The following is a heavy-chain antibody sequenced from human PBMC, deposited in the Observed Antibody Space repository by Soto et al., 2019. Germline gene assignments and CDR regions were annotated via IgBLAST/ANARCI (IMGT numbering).Heavy chain of an antibody. D-gene: IGHD1-1*01. CDR3: AHRLACGRDWNTGTFDV. CDR2: IYWDDDK. J-gene: IGHJ3*01. CDR1: GFSLSTSGVG. V-gene: IGHV2-5*02. Sequence: SGPTLVNPTQTLALTCTFSGFSLSTSGVGVGWIRQSPGKAPEWLALIYWDDDKRYSPSLKTRLTITKDTSNNQVVLIMTNMDPVDTATYYCAHRLACGRDWNTGTFDVWGQGTLVTVSS.